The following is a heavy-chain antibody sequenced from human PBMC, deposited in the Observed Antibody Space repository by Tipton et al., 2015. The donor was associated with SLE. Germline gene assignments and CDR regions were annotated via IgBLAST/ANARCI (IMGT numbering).Heavy chain of an antibody. CDR1: GFTFSGYA. CDR3: ARDAHSGSWGNFNWLDP. J-gene: IGHJ5*02. V-gene: IGHV3-21*04. Sequence: SLRLSCAASGFTFSGYAMSWVRQAPGKGLEWVSSISSSSSYIYYADSVRGRFTISRDNARNSLYLQMSSLTTDDTAVYYCARDAHSGSWGNFNWLDPWGQGTLVTVSS. CDR2: ISSSSSYI. D-gene: IGHD1-26*01.